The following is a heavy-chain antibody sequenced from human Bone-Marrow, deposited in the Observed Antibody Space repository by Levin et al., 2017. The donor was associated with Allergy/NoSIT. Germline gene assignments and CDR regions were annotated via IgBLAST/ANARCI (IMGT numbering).Heavy chain of an antibody. J-gene: IGHJ6*02. CDR3: VRRDLSPGIAVAGGMDV. V-gene: IGHV5-51*01. CDR2: IYPGDSDT. Sequence: ASVKVSCKGSGYSFSSYLIGWVRQIPGKGLEWMGIIYPGDSDTRYSPSFQGQVAISADKSINTVYLQWSSLKTSDSATYFCVRRDLSPGIAVAGGMDVWGQGTTVTVSS. D-gene: IGHD6-19*01. CDR1: GYSFSSYL.